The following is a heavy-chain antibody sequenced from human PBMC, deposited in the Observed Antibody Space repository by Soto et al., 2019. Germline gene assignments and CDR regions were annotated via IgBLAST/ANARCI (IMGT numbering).Heavy chain of an antibody. CDR3: ARDMGIAAVPYYFDY. Sequence: GGSLRLSCAASGFTFSSYWMSWVRQAPRKGLEWVANIKQDGSEKYYVDSVKGRFTISRDNAKNSLYLQMNSLRAEDTAVYYCARDMGIAAVPYYFDYWGQGTLVTVSS. CDR2: IKQDGSEK. D-gene: IGHD6-13*01. V-gene: IGHV3-7*01. J-gene: IGHJ4*02. CDR1: GFTFSSYW.